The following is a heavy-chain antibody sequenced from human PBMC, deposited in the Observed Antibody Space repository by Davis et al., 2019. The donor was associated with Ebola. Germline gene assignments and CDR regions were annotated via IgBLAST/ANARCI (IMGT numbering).Heavy chain of an antibody. CDR3: ARLLLPGRDYDTSAEDAFDI. CDR2: IYYSANT. D-gene: IGHD3-22*01. Sequence: PSETLSLTCTVSGSSISNGAYYWSWIRKHPGKGLEWFRSIYYSANTYYNPSLQRRVTTSIDTSENQFSLKLTSVTAADTAVYYCARLLLPGRDYDTSAEDAFDIWGRGTVVTVSS. J-gene: IGHJ3*02. V-gene: IGHV4-39*01. CDR1: GSSISNGAYY.